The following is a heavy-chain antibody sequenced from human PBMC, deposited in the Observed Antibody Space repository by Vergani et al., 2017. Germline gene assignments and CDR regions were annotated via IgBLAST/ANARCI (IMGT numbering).Heavy chain of an antibody. CDR2: ISYDGSNK. CDR3: ASSQAPISWVN. J-gene: IGHJ4*02. D-gene: IGHD5-12*01. CDR1: GFTFSSYA. Sequence: QVQLVESGGGVVQPGRSLRLSCAASGFTFSSYAMHWVRQAPGKGLEWVAVISYDGSNKYYADSVKGRFTISRDNSKNTLYLQMNSLRAEDTAVYYCASSQAPISWVNWGQGTLVTVSS. V-gene: IGHV3-30*14.